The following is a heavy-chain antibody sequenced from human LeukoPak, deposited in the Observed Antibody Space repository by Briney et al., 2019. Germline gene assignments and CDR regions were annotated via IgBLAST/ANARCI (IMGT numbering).Heavy chain of an antibody. CDR1: GGSISSSSYY. V-gene: IGHV4-39*01. CDR3: ARLSASSGWSSPL. J-gene: IGHJ4*02. Sequence: SETLSLTCTVSGGSISSSSYYWGWIRQPPGKGLEWIGSIYYSGSTYYNPSLKSRVTISVDTSKNQFSLKLSSVTAADTAVYCCARLSASSGWSSPLWGQGTLVTVSS. D-gene: IGHD6-19*01. CDR2: IYYSGST.